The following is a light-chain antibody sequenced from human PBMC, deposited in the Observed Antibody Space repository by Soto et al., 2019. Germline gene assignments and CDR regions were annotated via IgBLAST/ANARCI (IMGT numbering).Light chain of an antibody. V-gene: IGKV3-15*01. J-gene: IGKJ4*01. CDR3: PQYNEWPLT. CDR2: SAS. Sequence: VMSQSPATLSVSPGERATLSCRASLSISKNLAWYQQKPGQAPMLLIYSASTGATAIPARISGSASGTEFTLTISSLQSEDFVVYYCPQYNEWPLTFGGGTKMETK. CDR1: LSISKN.